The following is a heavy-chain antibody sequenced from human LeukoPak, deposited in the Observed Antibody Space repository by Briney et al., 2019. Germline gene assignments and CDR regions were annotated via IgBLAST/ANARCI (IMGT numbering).Heavy chain of an antibody. J-gene: IGHJ6*02. Sequence: ASVKVSCKASGYTFTSYDINWVRQATGQGLEWMGWMNPNSGNTGYAQKFQGRVTMTRNTSISTAYMELSSLRSEDTAVYYCARRGGSSSGVQNYYGMDVWGQGTTVTVSS. CDR1: GYTFTSYD. D-gene: IGHD6-13*01. CDR3: ARRGGSSSGVQNYYGMDV. V-gene: IGHV1-8*01. CDR2: MNPNSGNT.